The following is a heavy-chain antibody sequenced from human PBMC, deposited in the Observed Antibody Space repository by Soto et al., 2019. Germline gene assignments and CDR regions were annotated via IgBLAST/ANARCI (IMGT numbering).Heavy chain of an antibody. Sequence: QVQLQESGPGLVKPSQTLSLTCTVSGGSISSGGYYWSWIRQHPGKGLEWIGYVYYSGSTYYNPSLKRRVTISVDTSKNQFSLKLSSVTAADTAVYYCARGGIAAAAPPDYWGQGTLCTVSS. CDR3: ARGGIAAAAPPDY. V-gene: IGHV4-31*03. D-gene: IGHD6-13*01. J-gene: IGHJ4*02. CDR1: GGSISSGGYY. CDR2: VYYSGST.